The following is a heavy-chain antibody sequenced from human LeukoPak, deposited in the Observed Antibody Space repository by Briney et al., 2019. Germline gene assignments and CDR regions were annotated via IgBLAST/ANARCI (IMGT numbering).Heavy chain of an antibody. CDR3: ANGIPCSSTSCPLIY. CDR1: GFTFSSYA. Sequence: GGSLRLSCTASGFTFSSYAMSWVRQAPGKGLEWVSAISGSGGSTYYADSVKGRFTISRDNSKNTLYLQMNSLRAEDTAVYYCANGIPCSSTSCPLIYWGQGTLVTVSS. D-gene: IGHD2-2*01. CDR2: ISGSGGST. V-gene: IGHV3-23*01. J-gene: IGHJ4*02.